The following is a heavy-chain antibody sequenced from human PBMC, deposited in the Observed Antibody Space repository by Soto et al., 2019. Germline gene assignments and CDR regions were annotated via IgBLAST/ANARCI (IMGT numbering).Heavy chain of an antibody. J-gene: IGHJ4*02. CDR3: TTHPNGPGGQYFDN. CDR2: IKSKNDGGTT. D-gene: IGHD2-8*01. CDR1: GVTFTNTC. Sequence: GGSLRLSCAASGVTFTNTCMNWVRQAPGRGLEWVGRIKSKNDGGTTDFPAPVKGRFTISRDDSENTMYLQMNNLQTEDTAVYYCTTHPNGPGGQYFDNWGLGTLVTVSS. V-gene: IGHV3-15*01.